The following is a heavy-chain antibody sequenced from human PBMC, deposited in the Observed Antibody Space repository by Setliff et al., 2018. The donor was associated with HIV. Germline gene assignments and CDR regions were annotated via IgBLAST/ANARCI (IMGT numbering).Heavy chain of an antibody. J-gene: IGHJ6*02. CDR1: GYSISSGYY. V-gene: IGHV4-38-2*02. CDR2: IYHSGTT. CDR3: AREDYYYYGMDV. Sequence: PSETLSLTCAVSGYSISSGYYWGWIRQPPGKGLEWVGSIYHSGTTYYNPSLKSRVTISVDTSKNQFSLKLRSVTAADTAVYYCAREDYYYYGMDVWGQGTTVTVSS.